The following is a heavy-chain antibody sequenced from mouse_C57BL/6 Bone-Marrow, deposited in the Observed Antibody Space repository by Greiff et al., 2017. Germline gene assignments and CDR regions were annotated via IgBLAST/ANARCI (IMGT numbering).Heavy chain of an antibody. Sequence: DVMLVESGGGLVQPGGSLKLSCAASGFTFSDYYMYWVRQTPEKRLEWVAYISNGGGSPYYPDTVKGRFTISRDNAKNTLYLQMSRLKAEDTAMYYCASMVTGAYWGQGTLVTVSA. D-gene: IGHD2-2*01. CDR2: ISNGGGSP. CDR1: GFTFSDYY. J-gene: IGHJ3*01. V-gene: IGHV5-12*01. CDR3: ASMVTGAY.